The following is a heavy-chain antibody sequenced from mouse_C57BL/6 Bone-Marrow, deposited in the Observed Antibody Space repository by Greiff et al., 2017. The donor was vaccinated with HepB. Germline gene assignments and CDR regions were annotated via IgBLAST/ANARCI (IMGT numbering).Heavy chain of an antibody. CDR3: ARQGYYGSSPHYYAMDY. D-gene: IGHD1-1*01. J-gene: IGHJ4*01. V-gene: IGHV5-9*01. CDR2: ISGGGGNT. CDR1: GFTFSSYT. Sequence: EVQLQESGGGLVKPGGSLKLSCAASGFTFSSYTMSWVRQTPAKRLEWVATISGGGGNTYYPDSVKGRFTISRDNAKNTLYLQMSSLRSEDTALYYCARQGYYGSSPHYYAMDYWGQGTSVTVSS.